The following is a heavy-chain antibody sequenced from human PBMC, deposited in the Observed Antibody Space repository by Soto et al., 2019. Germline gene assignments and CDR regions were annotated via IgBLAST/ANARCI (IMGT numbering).Heavy chain of an antibody. CDR2: IYWNDDK. CDR3: AHRPSGWYLFDY. D-gene: IGHD6-19*01. Sequence: QITLKEYGPTLVRPTQTLTLTCTFSGFSLSTSGLGVGWIRQPPGKALEWLALIYWNDDKRYSPSLKARLTITKDTSKNQVVLTMTHMDPVDTATYYCAHRPSGWYLFDYWGQGTLVTVSS. CDR1: GFSLSTSGLG. J-gene: IGHJ4*02. V-gene: IGHV2-5*01.